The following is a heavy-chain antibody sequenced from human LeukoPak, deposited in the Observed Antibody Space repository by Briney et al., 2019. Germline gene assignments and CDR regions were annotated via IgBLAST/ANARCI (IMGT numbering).Heavy chain of an antibody. Sequence: GGSLRLSCAASGFTFSSYWMYWVRQAPGKGLEWVANIKPGGNEKYYVDSVKGRFTISRDHVKNSLYLQMNSLRAEDTAIYYCATFRFLGTWGQGTMVTVSP. CDR2: IKPGGNEK. J-gene: IGHJ3*01. D-gene: IGHD3-3*01. V-gene: IGHV3-7*03. CDR1: GFTFSSYW. CDR3: ATFRFLGT.